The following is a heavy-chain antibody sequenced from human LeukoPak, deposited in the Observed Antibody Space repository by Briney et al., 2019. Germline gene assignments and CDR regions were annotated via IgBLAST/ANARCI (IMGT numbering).Heavy chain of an antibody. V-gene: IGHV4-34*01. Sequence: SETLSLTCAVYGVSFSGYYWSWIRQPPGKGLEWIGEINHSGSTNYNPSLKSRVTISVDTSKNQFSLKLSSVTAADTAVYYCASLAVSGYYYYMDVWGKGTTVTVSS. J-gene: IGHJ6*03. CDR1: GVSFSGYY. CDR2: INHSGST. D-gene: IGHD3-10*01. CDR3: ASLAVSGYYYYMDV.